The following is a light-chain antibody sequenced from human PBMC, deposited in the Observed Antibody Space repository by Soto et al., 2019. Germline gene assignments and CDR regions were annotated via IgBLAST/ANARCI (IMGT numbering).Light chain of an antibody. J-gene: IGLJ2*01. V-gene: IGLV2-8*01. CDR2: EVS. CDR3: TSYAGGNNVV. CDR1: SSDIGGYNY. Sequence: QSVLTQPPSASGSPGQSVTISCTGTSSDIGGYNYVSWYQQHPGKAPKLMIYEVSKRPSGVPDRFYGSKSGKTASLTVSGLQAEDEADYYCTSYAGGNNVVFGGGTKVTVL.